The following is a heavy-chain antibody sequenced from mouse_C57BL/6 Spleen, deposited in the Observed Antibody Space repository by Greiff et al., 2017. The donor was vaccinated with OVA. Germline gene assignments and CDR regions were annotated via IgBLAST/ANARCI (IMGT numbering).Heavy chain of an antibody. CDR3: AREITTVVPYYAMDY. D-gene: IGHD1-1*01. V-gene: IGHV1-39*01. CDR1: GYSFTDYN. Sequence: EVKLMESGPELVKPGASVKISCKASGYSFTDYNMNWVKQSNGKSLEWIGVINPNYGTTSYNQKFKGKATLTVDQSSSTAYMQLNSLTSEDSAVYYCAREITTVVPYYAMDYWGQGTSVTVSS. CDR2: INPNYGTT. J-gene: IGHJ4*01.